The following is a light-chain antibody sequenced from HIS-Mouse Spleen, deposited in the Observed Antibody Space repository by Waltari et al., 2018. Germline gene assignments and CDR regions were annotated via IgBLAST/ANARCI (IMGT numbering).Light chain of an antibody. CDR1: SLRRYY. CDR3: NSRDSSGNHLV. V-gene: IGLV3-19*01. J-gene: IGLJ2*01. Sequence: SSELTQDPAVSVALGQPVRLTCQGDSLRRYYASWYQQKPGQAPVLVIYGKNNRPSGIPDRFSGSSAGNTASLTITGAQAEDEADYYCNSRDSSGNHLVFGGGTKLTVL. CDR2: GKN.